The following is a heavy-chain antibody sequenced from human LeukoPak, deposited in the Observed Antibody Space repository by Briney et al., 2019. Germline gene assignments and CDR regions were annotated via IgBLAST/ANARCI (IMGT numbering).Heavy chain of an antibody. CDR2: IYTSGST. CDR1: GDSISNYY. V-gene: IGHV4-4*07. D-gene: IGHD5-12*01. J-gene: IGHJ4*02. Sequence: SETLSLTCIVSGDSISNYYWSWIRQPAGKGLEWIGRIYTSGSTNYNLSLKSRVTMSVDTSKNQFSLNLSSVTAADTAVYSCAREGRDGYNYRALDYWGQGTLVSVSS. CDR3: AREGRDGYNYRALDY.